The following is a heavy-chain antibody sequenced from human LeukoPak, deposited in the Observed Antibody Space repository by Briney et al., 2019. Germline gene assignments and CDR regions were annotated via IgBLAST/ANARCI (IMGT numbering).Heavy chain of an antibody. D-gene: IGHD3-10*01. J-gene: IGHJ4*02. CDR2: IIPILGTA. V-gene: IGHV1-69*13. CDR3: ARSGDYGSGSYWFDY. Sequence: SVKVSCKASGGTFSSYAISWVRQAPGQGLEWMGGIIPILGTANYAQKFQGRVTITADESTSTAYMELSSLRSEDTAVYYCARSGDYGSGSYWFDYWGQGTLVTVSS. CDR1: GGTFSSYA.